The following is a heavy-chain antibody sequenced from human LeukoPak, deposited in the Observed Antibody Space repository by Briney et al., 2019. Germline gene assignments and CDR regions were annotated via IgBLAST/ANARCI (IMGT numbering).Heavy chain of an antibody. Sequence: PGGSLRLSCAASGFTFDDYAMHWVRQAPGKGLEWVSGISWNSGSIGYADSVKGRFTISRDNAKNSLYLQMNSLRAEDTAVYYCARGQNIPAWGQGTLVTVSS. CDR1: GFTFDDYA. D-gene: IGHD1/OR15-1a*01. V-gene: IGHV3-9*01. CDR3: ARGQNIPA. J-gene: IGHJ4*02. CDR2: ISWNSGSI.